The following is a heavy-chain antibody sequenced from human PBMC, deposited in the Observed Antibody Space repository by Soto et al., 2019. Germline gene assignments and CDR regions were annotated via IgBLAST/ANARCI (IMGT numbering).Heavy chain of an antibody. CDR1: GFTLSDYY. Sequence: QVPLVESGGGLVKPGGSLRLSCAASGFTLSDYYMTWIRQAPGKGLEWVSYISSGTSSTNYADSVKGRFSISGDNAKNSLALQIDSLRVEDTAVYYCARVSKSIGSWNLDLWCRGSLVRVSS. CDR3: ARVSKSIGSWNLDL. V-gene: IGHV3-11*05. CDR2: ISSGTSST. D-gene: IGHD4-4*01. J-gene: IGHJ2*01.